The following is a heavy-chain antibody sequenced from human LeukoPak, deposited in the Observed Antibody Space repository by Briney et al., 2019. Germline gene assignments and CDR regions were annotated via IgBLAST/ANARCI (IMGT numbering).Heavy chain of an antibody. J-gene: IGHJ4*02. CDR2: INPNSGGT. Sequence: ASVKVSCKASGYTFSVYYMHWVRQAPGQGLEWMGWINPNSGGTNYAQKFQGRVTMTRDTSISTAYMELSRLRSDDTAVYYCAIQTFCGGDCYLDYWGQGTLVTVSS. CDR1: GYTFSVYY. D-gene: IGHD2-21*02. CDR3: AIQTFCGGDCYLDY. V-gene: IGHV1-2*02.